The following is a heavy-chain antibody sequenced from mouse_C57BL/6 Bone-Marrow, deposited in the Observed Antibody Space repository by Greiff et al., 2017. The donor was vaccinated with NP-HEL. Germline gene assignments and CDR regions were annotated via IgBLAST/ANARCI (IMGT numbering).Heavy chain of an antibody. CDR3: KVNYPDY. D-gene: IGHD2-1*01. V-gene: IGHV14-4*01. CDR2: IDPENGDT. J-gene: IGHJ2*01. CDR1: GFNIKDDY. Sequence: VQLQQSGAELVRPGASVKLSCTASGFNIKDDYMHWVKQRPEQGLEWIGWIDPENGDTEYASKFQGKAPITADTSSNTAYLQLSSLTSEDTAVYYCKVNYPDYWGQGTTLTVSS.